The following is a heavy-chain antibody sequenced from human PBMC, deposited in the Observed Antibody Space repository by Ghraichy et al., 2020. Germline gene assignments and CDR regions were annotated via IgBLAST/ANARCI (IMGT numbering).Heavy chain of an antibody. Sequence: GESLNISCAASGFTFSSYAMSWVRQAPGKGLEWVSVISGSGGSTYYADSVKGRFTISRDNSKNTLYLQMNSLRADDTAVYYCAKMKSYDSSGYPHFDYWGQGTLVTVSS. V-gene: IGHV3-23*01. D-gene: IGHD3-22*01. J-gene: IGHJ4*02. CDR1: GFTFSSYA. CDR3: AKMKSYDSSGYPHFDY. CDR2: ISGSGGST.